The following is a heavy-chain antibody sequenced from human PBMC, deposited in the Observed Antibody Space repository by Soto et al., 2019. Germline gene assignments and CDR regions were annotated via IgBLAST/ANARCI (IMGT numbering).Heavy chain of an antibody. CDR1: GGSISSYY. V-gene: IGHV4-59*08. CDR2: IYYSGST. Sequence: SETLSLTCTFSGGSISSYYWSWIRQPPGKGLEWIGYIYYSGSTNYNPSLKSRVTISVDTSKNQFSLKLSSVTAADTAVYYCATTSGYCSPFAPFDYWGQGTLVTVSS. CDR3: ATTSGYCSPFAPFDY. D-gene: IGHD3-22*01. J-gene: IGHJ4*02.